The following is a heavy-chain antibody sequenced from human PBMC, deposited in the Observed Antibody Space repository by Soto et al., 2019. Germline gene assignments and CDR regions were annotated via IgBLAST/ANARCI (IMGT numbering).Heavy chain of an antibody. V-gene: IGHV4-34*01. CDR1: GGSFSDYY. CDR2: ISHRGST. CDR3: ARESHTSTTPY. D-gene: IGHD1-1*01. J-gene: IGHJ4*02. Sequence: PSETLSLTCAVYGGSFSDYYWSWIRQSPGKGLEWIGEISHRGSTNYNPSLKSRAVMSIDTSKNQFSLKLSSVTAADTAVYYCARESHTSTTPYWGQGIQVTVSS.